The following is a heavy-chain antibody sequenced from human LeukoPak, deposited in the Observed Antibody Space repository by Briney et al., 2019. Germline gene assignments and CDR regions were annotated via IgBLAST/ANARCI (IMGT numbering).Heavy chain of an antibody. CDR1: GGSFSGNY. D-gene: IGHD3-10*01. J-gene: IGHJ4*02. V-gene: IGHV4-34*01. CDR2: INHSGST. Sequence: SETLSLTCAVYGGSFSGNYWSWIPQPPGKGLEWFGEINHSGSTNYNPSLKSRVSISLDTSKSQFSLKLSSVTAADTAIYYCARGAIKKYGSGSQRHYFDYWGQGTLVTVSS. CDR3: ARGAIKKYGSGSQRHYFDY.